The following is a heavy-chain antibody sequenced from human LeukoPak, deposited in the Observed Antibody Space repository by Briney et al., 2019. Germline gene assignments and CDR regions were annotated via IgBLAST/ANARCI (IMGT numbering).Heavy chain of an antibody. CDR3: TKIANGGLSDY. CDR1: GGSFSGYY. D-gene: IGHD2-8*01. J-gene: IGHJ4*02. V-gene: IGHV4-59*01. CDR2: IHYSGNT. Sequence: PSETLSLTCAVYGGSFSGYYWACIRQPPGKVLEWIGYIHYSGNTNYNPSLKSRVTMSVDTSKNQFSLKLTSVTAADTAVYYCTKIANGGLSDYWGQGTLVTVSS.